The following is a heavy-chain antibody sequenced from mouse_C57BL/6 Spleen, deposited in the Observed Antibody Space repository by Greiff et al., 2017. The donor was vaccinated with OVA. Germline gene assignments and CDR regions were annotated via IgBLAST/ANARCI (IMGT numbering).Heavy chain of an antibody. CDR3: ARGETGKLDY. CDR1: GYSITSGYY. J-gene: IGHJ2*01. CDR2: ISYDGSN. D-gene: IGHD4-1*01. Sequence: VQLQESGPGLVKPSQSLSLTCSVTGYSITSGYYWNWIRQFPGNKLEWMGYISYDGSNNYNPSLKNRISITRDTSKNQFFLKLNSVTTEDTATYYCARGETGKLDYWGQGTTLTVSS. V-gene: IGHV3-6*01.